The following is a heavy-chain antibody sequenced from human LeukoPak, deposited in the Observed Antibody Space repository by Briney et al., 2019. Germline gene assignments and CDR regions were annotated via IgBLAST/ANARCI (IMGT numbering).Heavy chain of an antibody. D-gene: IGHD2-2*01. J-gene: IGHJ4*02. CDR3: ARRGYCSSTSCYAYFDY. CDR2: INHSGGT. V-gene: IGHV4-34*01. CDR1: GGSFSGYY. Sequence: PSETLSLTCAVYGGSFSGYYWSWIRQPPGKGLEWIGEINHSGGTNYNPSLKSRVTISVDTSKNQFSLKLSSVTAADTAVYYCARRGYCSSTSCYAYFDYWGQGTLVTVSS.